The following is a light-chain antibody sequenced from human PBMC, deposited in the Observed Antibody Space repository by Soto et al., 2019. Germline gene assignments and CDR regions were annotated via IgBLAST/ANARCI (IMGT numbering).Light chain of an antibody. CDR1: QSVSSTY. CDR2: GAS. J-gene: IGKJ3*01. V-gene: IGKV3-20*01. Sequence: EIVLTQSPGTLSLSPGERATLSCRASQSVSSTYLAWYQQKPGQAPRLLIYGASNRATGIPDRFSGGGSGTDFTLTISRLVPEDFAVYYCQQYGSSPPFTFGPGTKVDIK. CDR3: QQYGSSPPFT.